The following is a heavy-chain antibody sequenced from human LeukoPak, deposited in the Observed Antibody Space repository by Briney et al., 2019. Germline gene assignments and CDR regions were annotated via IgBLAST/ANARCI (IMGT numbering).Heavy chain of an antibody. D-gene: IGHD1-1*01. V-gene: IGHV3-7*01. Sequence: GGSLRLSCAASGFTFSIYWMSWVRQAPGKGLEWVANIKQDGSEKYYVDSVKGRFTISRDNAKNSLYLQMNSLRAEDTAVYYCASSGPTFDYWGQGNLVTVSS. CDR1: GFTFSIYW. J-gene: IGHJ4*02. CDR2: IKQDGSEK. CDR3: ASSGPTFDY.